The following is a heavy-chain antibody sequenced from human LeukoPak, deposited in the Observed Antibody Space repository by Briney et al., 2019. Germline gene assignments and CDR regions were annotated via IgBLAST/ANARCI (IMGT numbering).Heavy chain of an antibody. V-gene: IGHV3-23*01. CDR1: GFTFSSYS. Sequence: PGGSLRLSCAASGFTFSSYSMSWVRQAPGKGLEWVSLISGSGGSTYYADSVKGRFTISRDNAKNSLYLQMNSLRAEDTAVYYCARDKTVTTSLDYWGQGTLVTVSS. CDR3: ARDKTVTTSLDY. J-gene: IGHJ4*02. D-gene: IGHD4-17*01. CDR2: ISGSGGST.